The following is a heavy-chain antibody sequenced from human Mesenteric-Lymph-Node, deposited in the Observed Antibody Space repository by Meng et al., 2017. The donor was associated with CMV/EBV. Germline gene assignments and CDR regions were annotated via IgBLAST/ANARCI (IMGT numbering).Heavy chain of an antibody. D-gene: IGHD6-13*01. CDR1: GFTFSSYA. CDR2: ISAIGYNT. Sequence: GESLKISCAASGFTFSSYAMTWVRQAPGKGLEWVSAISAIGYNTNYADCVKGRFTMSRDNSKNMIYLQMDSLRVEDTAVYYCVKDGSTSWNSEGDYWGQGTLVTVSS. V-gene: IGHV3-23*01. J-gene: IGHJ4*02. CDR3: VKDGSTSWNSEGDY.